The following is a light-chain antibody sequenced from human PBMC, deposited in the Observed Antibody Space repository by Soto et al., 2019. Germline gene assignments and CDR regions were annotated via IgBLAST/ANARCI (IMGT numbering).Light chain of an antibody. Sequence: EIVLTQSPVTLSLSPGERATLSCRASQSINNYLAWYQQKPGQPPRLLIYDASNRATAIPVRFSGSGSGTYFTLTISSLEPEDSAVYYCQYRGIWPPGATFGGGTKVELK. CDR3: QYRGIWPPGAT. CDR1: QSINNY. J-gene: IGKJ4*01. V-gene: IGKV3-11*01. CDR2: DAS.